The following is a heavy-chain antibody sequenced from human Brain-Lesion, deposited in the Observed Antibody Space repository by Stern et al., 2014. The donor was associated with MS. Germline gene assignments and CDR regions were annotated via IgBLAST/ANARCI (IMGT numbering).Heavy chain of an antibody. Sequence: QLQLQESGPGLVKPSQTLSLSCTVSGGSISSGGYYWSWIRQPAGKGLEWIGRIFNSGSTRYNPSLKSRATISIDTSKNQSSLRLNSMTAADTAVYYCARGRVVPGFQYYATDVWGQGTTVIVSS. D-gene: IGHD2-2*01. CDR2: IFNSGST. J-gene: IGHJ6*02. CDR3: ARGRVVPGFQYYATDV. V-gene: IGHV4-61*02. CDR1: GGSISSGGYY.